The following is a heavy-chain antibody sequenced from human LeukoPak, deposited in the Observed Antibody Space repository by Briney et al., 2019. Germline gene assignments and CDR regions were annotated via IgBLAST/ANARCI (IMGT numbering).Heavy chain of an antibody. CDR2: ISRNGGST. V-gene: IGHV3-64D*06. J-gene: IGHJ4*02. CDR3: VRGKWDYFFDY. CDR1: GFTFSTYA. D-gene: IGHD1-26*01. Sequence: AGSLRLSCSASGFTFSTYAMHWVRQAPGKGLEYVSAISRNGGSTYYADSVKGRFTISRDNSNNTLHLQVSSLRVEDTAVYYCVRGKWDYFFDYWGQGTLVTVSS.